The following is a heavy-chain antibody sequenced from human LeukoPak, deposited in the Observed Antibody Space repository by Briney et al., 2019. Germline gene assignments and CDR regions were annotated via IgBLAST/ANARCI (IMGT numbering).Heavy chain of an antibody. J-gene: IGHJ4*02. CDR3: ASLTDALIDY. Sequence: GGSLRLSCAASGFTFSSYGMHWVRQAPGKGLEWVAVIWYDGSNKYYADSVKGRFTISRDNSKNTLYLQMNSLRAEDTAVYYCASLTDALIDYWGEGTLVTVSS. CDR2: IWYDGSNK. CDR1: GFTFSSYG. V-gene: IGHV3-33*01. D-gene: IGHD7-27*01.